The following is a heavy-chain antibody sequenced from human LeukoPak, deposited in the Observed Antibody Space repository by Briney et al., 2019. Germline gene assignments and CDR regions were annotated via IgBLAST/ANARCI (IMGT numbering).Heavy chain of an antibody. CDR2: INPNSGGT. CDR1: GYTFTGYY. V-gene: IGHV1-2*02. D-gene: IGHD4-17*01. J-gene: IGHJ4*02. Sequence: ASVKVSCKASGYTFTGYYMHWVRQAPGQGLEWMGWINPNSGGTNYAQKFQGRVTMTRDTSISTAYMELSRLRSDDTAVYYCARDYYYGDYTLPLDYWGQGTLVTVSS. CDR3: ARDYYYGDYTLPLDY.